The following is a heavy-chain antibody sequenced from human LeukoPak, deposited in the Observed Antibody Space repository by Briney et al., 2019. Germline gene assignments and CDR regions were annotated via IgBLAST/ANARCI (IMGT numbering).Heavy chain of an antibody. J-gene: IGHJ4*02. Sequence: ASVKVSCKASGYTFTSYGISWVRQAPGQGLEWMGWISVYNGNTNYAQKLQGRVTMTTDTSTSTAYMELRSLRSDDTAVYYCARDPNIVVVPAAMLLDYWGQGTLVTVSS. CDR2: ISVYNGNT. CDR1: GYTFTSYG. CDR3: ARDPNIVVVPAAMLLDY. D-gene: IGHD2-2*01. V-gene: IGHV1-18*01.